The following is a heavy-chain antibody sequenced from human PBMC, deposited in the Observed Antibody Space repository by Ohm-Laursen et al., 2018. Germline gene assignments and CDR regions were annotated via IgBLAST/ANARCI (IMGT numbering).Heavy chain of an antibody. CDR2: IKQDGSEK. Sequence: SRRLSCTASGFTFADYWMNWVRRAPGKGLEWVANIKQDGSEKNYGDFVKGRFTISIDNAKNSLYLQMNSLRVEDTAVFYCARGHYDMNLWGQGTTVTVSS. CDR3: ARGHYDMNL. V-gene: IGHV3-7*01. CDR1: GFTFADYW. J-gene: IGHJ6*02.